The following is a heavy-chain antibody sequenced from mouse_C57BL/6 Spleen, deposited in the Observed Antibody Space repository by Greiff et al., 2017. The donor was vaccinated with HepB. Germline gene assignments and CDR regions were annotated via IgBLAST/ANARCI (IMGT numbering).Heavy chain of an antibody. Sequence: VQLQQSGAELVKPGASVKMSCKASGYTFTSYWITWVKQRPGQGLEWIGDIYPGSGSTNYNEKFKSKATLTVDTSSSTAYMQLSSLTSEDSAVYYCASGITTVVAKAYWGQGTLVTVSA. V-gene: IGHV1-55*01. CDR3: ASGITTVVAKAY. CDR2: IYPGSGST. CDR1: GYTFTSYW. J-gene: IGHJ3*01. D-gene: IGHD1-1*01.